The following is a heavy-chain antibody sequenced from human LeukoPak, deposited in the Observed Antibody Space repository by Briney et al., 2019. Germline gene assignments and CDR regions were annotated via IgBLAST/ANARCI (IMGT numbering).Heavy chain of an antibody. D-gene: IGHD3-10*01. Sequence: SETLSLTCTVSGGSISSYYWSWIRQPPGKGLGWIGYIYYSGSTNYNPSLKSRVTISVDTSKNQFALKLSSVPAADTAVYYCASNYYGSGSLDYWGQGNLVTVSS. CDR2: IYYSGST. CDR1: GGSISSYY. J-gene: IGHJ4*02. CDR3: ASNYYGSGSLDY. V-gene: IGHV4-59*08.